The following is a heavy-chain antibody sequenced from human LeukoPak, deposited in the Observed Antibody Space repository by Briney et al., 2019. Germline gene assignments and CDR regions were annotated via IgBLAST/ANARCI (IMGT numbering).Heavy chain of an antibody. J-gene: IGHJ4*02. CDR1: GYSISSGYY. D-gene: IGHD6-19*01. CDR2: IYHNGNT. CDR3: ARSNTIAVAGKGAFDY. Sequence: SETLSLTCTVSGYSISSGYYWGWIRQPPGRGLEWIGSIYHNGNTYYNPSLKSRVTISVDTSKNQFSLKLSSVTAADTAVYYCARSNTIAVAGKGAFDYWGQGTLVTVSS. V-gene: IGHV4-38-2*02.